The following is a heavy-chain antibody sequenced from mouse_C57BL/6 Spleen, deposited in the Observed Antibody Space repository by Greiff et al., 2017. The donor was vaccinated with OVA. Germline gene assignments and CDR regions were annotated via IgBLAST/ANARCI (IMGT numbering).Heavy chain of an antibody. Sequence: EVMLVESGGGLVKPGGSLKLSCAASGFTFSSYAMSWVRQTPEKRLEWVATISDGGSYTYYPDNVKGRFTISRDNAKNNLYLQMSHLKSEDTAMYYCARDQKVTPAWFAYWGQGTLVTVSA. D-gene: IGHD2-2*01. CDR1: GFTFSSYA. V-gene: IGHV5-4*01. CDR3: ARDQKVTPAWFAY. CDR2: ISDGGSYT. J-gene: IGHJ3*01.